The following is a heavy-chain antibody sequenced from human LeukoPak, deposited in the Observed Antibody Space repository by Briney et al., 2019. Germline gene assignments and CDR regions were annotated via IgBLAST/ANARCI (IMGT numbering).Heavy chain of an antibody. Sequence: SETLSLTCTVSGGSISSYYWSWIRQPAGKELEWIGRIYTSGSTNYNPSLKSRVTMSVDTSKNQFSLKLSSVTAADTAVYYCARLGGYEYYYYMDVWGKGTTVTVSS. CDR3: ARLGGYEYYYYMDV. D-gene: IGHD5-12*01. V-gene: IGHV4-4*07. CDR1: GGSISSYY. J-gene: IGHJ6*03. CDR2: IYTSGST.